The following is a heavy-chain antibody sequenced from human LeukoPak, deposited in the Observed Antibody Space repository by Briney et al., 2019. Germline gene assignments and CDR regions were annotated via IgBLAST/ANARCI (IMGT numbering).Heavy chain of an antibody. CDR2: IKQDGSEK. D-gene: IGHD3-10*01. CDR1: GFTFSSYW. Sequence: GGSLRPSCAASGFTFSSYWMSWVRQAPGKGLEWVANIKQDGSEKYYVDSVKGRFTISRDNAKNSLYLQMNSLRAEDTAVYYCARGHYGSGSYYYYGMDVWGKGTTVTVSS. CDR3: ARGHYGSGSYYYYGMDV. J-gene: IGHJ6*04. V-gene: IGHV3-7*03.